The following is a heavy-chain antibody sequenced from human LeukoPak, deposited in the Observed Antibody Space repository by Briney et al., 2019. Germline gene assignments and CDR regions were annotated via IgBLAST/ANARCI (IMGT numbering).Heavy chain of an antibody. Sequence: ASVKVSCKASGGTFSSYTISWVRQAPGQGLEWMGRVIPILGIANYAQKFQGRVTITADKSTSTAYMELSSLRSEDTAVYYCAYLLHGLHAKRAVEISRYYYYYYMDVWGKGTTVTVSS. V-gene: IGHV1-69*02. CDR1: GGTFSSYT. CDR2: VIPILGIA. D-gene: IGHD2-2*01. CDR3: AYLLHGLHAKRAVEISRYYYYYYMDV. J-gene: IGHJ6*03.